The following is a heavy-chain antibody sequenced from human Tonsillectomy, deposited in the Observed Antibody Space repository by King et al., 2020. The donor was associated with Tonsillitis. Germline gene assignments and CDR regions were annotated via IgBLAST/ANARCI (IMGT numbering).Heavy chain of an antibody. J-gene: IGHJ3*02. V-gene: IGHV3-23*04. CDR3: ARRRCSTTSCYLDDAFDI. Sequence: VQLVESGGGLVQPGGSLRLSCAASGFTFSSYAMTWVRQAPGKGLEWVSGSSNRVGRTFYSDSLKGRFDISRDNSKYTLFLQMESLRAEDTALYYCARRRCSTTSCYLDDAFDIWGQGTMVTVSS. CDR1: GFTFSSYA. D-gene: IGHD2-2*01. CDR2: SSNRVGRT.